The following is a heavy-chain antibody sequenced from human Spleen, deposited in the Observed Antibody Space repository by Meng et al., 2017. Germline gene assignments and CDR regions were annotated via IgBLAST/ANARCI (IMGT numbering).Heavy chain of an antibody. J-gene: IGHJ4*02. Sequence: SETLSLTCAVSGYSITGSYNWGWIRQSPGKGLEWIGSIYQSGSTYYNPSLKSRVTISVDTSKNQFSLKLSSVTAADTAVYYCAREVLPAFVHSSDRRGYYFDYWGQGTLVTVSS. D-gene: IGHD6-19*01. CDR2: IYQSGST. V-gene: IGHV4-38-2*02. CDR3: AREVLPAFVHSSDRRGYYFDY. CDR1: GYSITGSYN.